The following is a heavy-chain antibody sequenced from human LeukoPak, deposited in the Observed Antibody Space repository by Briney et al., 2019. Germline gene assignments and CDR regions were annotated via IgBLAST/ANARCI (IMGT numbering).Heavy chain of an antibody. CDR1: GYTFTSYD. D-gene: IGHD4-17*01. Sequence: ASVKVSCKASGYTFTSYDINWVRQATGQGLEWMGWMNPNSGNTGYAQKFQGRVTITRNTSISTAYMELSSLRSEDTAVYYCAIYGDYEPHYYYSMDVWGKGTTVTVSS. CDR3: AIYGDYEPHYYYSMDV. J-gene: IGHJ6*03. CDR2: MNPNSGNT. V-gene: IGHV1-8*03.